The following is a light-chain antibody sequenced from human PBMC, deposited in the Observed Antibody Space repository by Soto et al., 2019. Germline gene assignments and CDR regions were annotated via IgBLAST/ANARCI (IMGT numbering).Light chain of an antibody. CDR1: QSLLHSNGYNY. V-gene: IGKV2-28*01. CDR3: MQALELPET. J-gene: IGKJ1*01. Sequence: DIVMTQSPLSLPVTPGEPASISCRSSQSLLHSNGYNYLDWYLQKPGQSPQLLIYLGSNRASRVPDRFSGSGSGTDFTLKISRVEAEDVGIYYCMQALELPETFGQGTKVDIK. CDR2: LGS.